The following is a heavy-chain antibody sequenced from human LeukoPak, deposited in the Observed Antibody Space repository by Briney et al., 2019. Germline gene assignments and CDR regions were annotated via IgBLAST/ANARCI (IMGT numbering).Heavy chain of an antibody. J-gene: IGHJ3*02. CDR3: ARASYGDDAFEI. CDR1: GDSISSYY. V-gene: IGHV4-59*12. D-gene: IGHD4-17*01. Sequence: SETLSLNCTVSGDSISSYYWSWIRQPPGKGLEWIGYIYYSGSTYYNPSLKSRVTISVDTSKNQFSLRLSSVTAAATAVYFCARASYGDDAFEIWGQGTMVTASS. CDR2: IYYSGST.